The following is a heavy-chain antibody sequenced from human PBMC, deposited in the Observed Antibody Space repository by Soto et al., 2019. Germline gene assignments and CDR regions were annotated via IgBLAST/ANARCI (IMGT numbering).Heavy chain of an antibody. D-gene: IGHD1-26*01. CDR3: ARSYSGTFYGYDT. CDR2: VFYTRST. Sequence: SETLSLTCTVSGGSLSSCHWSWIRQSPGKGLEWISYVFYTRSTKYNPALKRRVTISVHTSKNQFSLTLISVSAPDTGLYYCARSYSGTFYGYDTWGQGILLTV. V-gene: IGHV4-59*01. J-gene: IGHJ5*02. CDR1: GGSLSSCH.